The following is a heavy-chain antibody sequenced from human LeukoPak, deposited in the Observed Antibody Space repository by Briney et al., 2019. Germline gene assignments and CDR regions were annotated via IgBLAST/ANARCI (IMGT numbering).Heavy chain of an antibody. CDR2: VSGSGDTT. J-gene: IGHJ5*02. D-gene: IGHD2-2*01. V-gene: IGHV3-23*01. CDR3: AKNAGLPYCTSTSCPLDP. Sequence: PGGSLRLSCAASGFTFSNYAMNWVRRAPGKGLEWVSAVSGSGDTTHYADSVEGRFTISRDNSKKTLYLQMNSLRAEDTALYYCAKNAGLPYCTSTSCPLDPCGQGTLVSVSS. CDR1: GFTFSNYA.